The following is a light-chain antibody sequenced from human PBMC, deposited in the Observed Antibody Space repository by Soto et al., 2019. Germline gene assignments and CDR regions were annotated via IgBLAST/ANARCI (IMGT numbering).Light chain of an antibody. CDR2: AAS. Sequence: DIQMTQSPSSLSASVGDRVTITCRASQGISKYLAWYQQKPGKVPQVLIYAASTLQSGVPSRFSGSGSGTDFTLTISSQQPEDVATYCRQRYNSVPKTFGQGTKVEIK. V-gene: IGKV1-27*01. J-gene: IGKJ1*01. CDR3: QRYNSVPKT. CDR1: QGISKY.